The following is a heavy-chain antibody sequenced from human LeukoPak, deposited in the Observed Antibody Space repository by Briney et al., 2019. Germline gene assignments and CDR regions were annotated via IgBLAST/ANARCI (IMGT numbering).Heavy chain of an antibody. J-gene: IGHJ3*02. D-gene: IGHD1-26*01. Sequence: GRTLRLSYAVSGVTFTSYWIHWVRQAPGRGLGWVSRIHSDGTSTSYAVSVKGRFTISRDNAKLSLYLQMDSLRAEDAAVYYCASGKTLGSFDIWGQGTMVTVSS. CDR1: GVTFTSYW. CDR3: ASGKTLGSFDI. V-gene: IGHV3-74*01. CDR2: IHSDGTST.